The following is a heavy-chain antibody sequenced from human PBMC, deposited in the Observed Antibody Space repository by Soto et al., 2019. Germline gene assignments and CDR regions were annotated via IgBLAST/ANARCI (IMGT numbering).Heavy chain of an antibody. Sequence: PGGSLRLSCAASGFTFSSYWMSRVRQAPGKGLEWVANIKQDGSEKYYVDSVKGRFTISRDNAKNSLYLQMNSLRAEDTAVYYCAREYDFWSGPDYYYHYGMDVWGQGTTVTVSS. CDR3: AREYDFWSGPDYYYHYGMDV. J-gene: IGHJ6*02. V-gene: IGHV3-7*01. D-gene: IGHD3-3*01. CDR1: GFTFSSYW. CDR2: IKQDGSEK.